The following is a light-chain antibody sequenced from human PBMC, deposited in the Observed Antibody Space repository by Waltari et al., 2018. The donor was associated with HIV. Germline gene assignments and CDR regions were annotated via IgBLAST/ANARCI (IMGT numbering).Light chain of an antibody. CDR1: TIGTKS. J-gene: IGLJ3*02. CDR2: DDS. Sequence: SYVLTQPPSVSVAPGQTARIPCGGDTIGTKSVHWYQQKPVQAPVLVVYDDSVRPSGIPERISGSNSGNTATLTISRVEPGDEADYYCQVWLSFLDHPGVFGGGTKLTVL. CDR3: QVWLSFLDHPGV. V-gene: IGLV3-21*02.